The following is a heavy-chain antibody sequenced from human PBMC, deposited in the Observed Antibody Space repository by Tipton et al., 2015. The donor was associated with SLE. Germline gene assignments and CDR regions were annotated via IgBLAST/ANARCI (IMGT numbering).Heavy chain of an antibody. J-gene: IGHJ4*02. V-gene: IGHV4-39*07. Sequence: TLSLTCTVSGGSISSSSYYWGLIRQPPGKGLEWIGSIYYSGSTYYNPSLKSRVTISVDTSKNQFSLKLRSVTAADTAVYYCARDPTDLGLLDYWGQGTLVTVSS. CDR2: IYYSGST. CDR3: ARDPTDLGLLDY. D-gene: IGHD1-26*01. CDR1: GGSISSSSYY.